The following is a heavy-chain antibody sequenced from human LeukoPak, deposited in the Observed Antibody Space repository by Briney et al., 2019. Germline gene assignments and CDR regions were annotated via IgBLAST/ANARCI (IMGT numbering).Heavy chain of an antibody. J-gene: IGHJ4*02. V-gene: IGHV4-34*01. Sequence: PSETLSLTCAVYGGSFSGYYWSWIRQPPGKGLEWIGEINHSGSTNYNPSLKNRVTISVDTSKNQFSLKLSSVTAADTAVYYCARHYYYDSSGYSNYFDYWGQGTLVTVSS. D-gene: IGHD3-22*01. CDR3: ARHYYYDSSGYSNYFDY. CDR1: GGSFSGYY. CDR2: INHSGST.